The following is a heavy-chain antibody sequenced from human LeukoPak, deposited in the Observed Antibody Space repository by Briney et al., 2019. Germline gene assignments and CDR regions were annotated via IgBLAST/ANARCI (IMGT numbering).Heavy chain of an antibody. J-gene: IGHJ4*02. V-gene: IGHV3-7*05. CDR3: SRAAAASHPDF. CDR1: GFIFSGYR. CDR2: IKQGGSEK. Sequence: PGGSLRLSCAASGFIFSGYRMSWVRQAPGKGLEWVANIKQGGSEKYYVDSVKGRFTIYRDNAKNSLYLQMNGLKAEATAVYYCSRAAAASHPDFWGQGTLVVVSA. D-gene: IGHD6-13*01.